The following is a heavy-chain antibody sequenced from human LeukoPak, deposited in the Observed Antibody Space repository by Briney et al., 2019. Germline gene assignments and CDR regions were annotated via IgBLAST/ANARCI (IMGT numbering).Heavy chain of an antibody. CDR3: ARAGATAMVPYFDY. V-gene: IGHV1-2*02. CDR1: GYTFTGYY. J-gene: IGHJ4*02. D-gene: IGHD5-18*01. Sequence: ASVKVSCKASGYTFTGYYMHWVRQAPGQGLEWMGWINPNSGGTNYAQKFQGRVTMTRDMSISTAYMELSGLRSDDTAVYYCARAGATAMVPYFDYWGQGTLVTVSS. CDR2: INPNSGGT.